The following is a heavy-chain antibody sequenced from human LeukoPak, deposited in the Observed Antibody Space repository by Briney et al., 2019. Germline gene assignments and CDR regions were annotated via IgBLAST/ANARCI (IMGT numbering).Heavy chain of an antibody. V-gene: IGHV1-2*02. Sequence: ASVKVSCKASGYTFTGYYMHWVRHAPGQGLEWIGWINPNSGGTNYAQKFQGRVTMTRDTSISTAYMELSRLRSDDTAVYYCARLPRYCSGGSCYWFDPWGQGTLVTVSS. CDR1: GYTFTGYY. CDR2: INPNSGGT. J-gene: IGHJ5*02. CDR3: ARLPRYCSGGSCYWFDP. D-gene: IGHD2-15*01.